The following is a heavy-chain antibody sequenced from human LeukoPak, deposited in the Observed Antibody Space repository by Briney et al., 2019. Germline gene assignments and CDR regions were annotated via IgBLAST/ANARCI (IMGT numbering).Heavy chain of an antibody. CDR3: ARQSYGSGGYLVQYYFDY. CDR1: GGSISSSNW. Sequence: SGTLSLTCAVSGGSISSSNWWSWVRQPPGKGLEWIGEIYQSGSTNYNPSLKSRVTISVDKSKNQFFLNLKSVTAADTAVYYCARQSYGSGGYLVQYYFDYWGQGTLVTVSS. CDR2: IYQSGST. D-gene: IGHD3-10*01. J-gene: IGHJ4*02. V-gene: IGHV4-4*02.